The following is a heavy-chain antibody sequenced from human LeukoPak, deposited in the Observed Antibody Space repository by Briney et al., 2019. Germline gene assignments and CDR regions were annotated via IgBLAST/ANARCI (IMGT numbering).Heavy chain of an antibody. CDR1: GFTFSSYW. D-gene: IGHD6-6*01. CDR3: AKASIAARVNWFDP. CDR2: IKQDGSEK. Sequence: PGGSLRLSCAASGFTFSSYWMSWVRQAPGKGLEWVANIKQDGSEKYYVDSVKGRFTISRDNAKNSLYLQMNSLRAEDTAVYYCAKASIAARVNWFDPWGQGTLVTVSS. V-gene: IGHV3-7*03. J-gene: IGHJ5*02.